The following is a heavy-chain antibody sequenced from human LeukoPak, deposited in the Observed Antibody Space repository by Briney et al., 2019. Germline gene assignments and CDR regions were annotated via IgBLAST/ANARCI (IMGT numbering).Heavy chain of an antibody. Sequence: PSETLSLTCAVYGGSFSGYYWSWIRQPPGKGLEWIGEINHSGSTNYNPSLKSRVTISVDTSKSQFSLKLSSVTAADTAVYYCATTIGSGPAYFDYWGQGTLVTVSS. CDR2: INHSGST. D-gene: IGHD6-19*01. J-gene: IGHJ4*02. CDR3: ATTIGSGPAYFDY. V-gene: IGHV4-34*01. CDR1: GGSFSGYY.